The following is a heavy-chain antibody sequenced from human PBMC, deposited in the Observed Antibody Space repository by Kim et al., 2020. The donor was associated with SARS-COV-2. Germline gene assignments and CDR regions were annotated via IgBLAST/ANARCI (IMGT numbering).Heavy chain of an antibody. CDR1: GYSFTSYW. CDR2: IYPGDSDT. D-gene: IGHD4-17*01. Sequence: GESLKISCKGSGYSFTSYWIGWVRQMPGKGLEWMGIIYPGDSDTRYSPSFQGQVTISADKSISTAYLQWSSLKASDTAMYYCARHLKGRVGGDYSYRWFEPWGQGTLDTVSS. V-gene: IGHV5-51*01. J-gene: IGHJ5*02. CDR3: ARHLKGRVGGDYSYRWFEP.